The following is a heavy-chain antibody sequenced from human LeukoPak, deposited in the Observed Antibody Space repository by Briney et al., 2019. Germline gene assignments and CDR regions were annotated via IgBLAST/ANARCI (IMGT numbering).Heavy chain of an antibody. CDR2: ISSSSSYI. J-gene: IGHJ6*02. CDR3: ARGGESYGMDV. D-gene: IGHD2/OR15-2a*01. Sequence: GRSLRLSCAASGFTFSSYSMNWVRQAPGKGLEWVSSISSSSSYIYYADSVKGRFTISRDNAKNSLYLQMNSLRAEDTAVYYCARGGESYGMDVWGQGTTVTVSS. V-gene: IGHV3-21*01. CDR1: GFTFSSYS.